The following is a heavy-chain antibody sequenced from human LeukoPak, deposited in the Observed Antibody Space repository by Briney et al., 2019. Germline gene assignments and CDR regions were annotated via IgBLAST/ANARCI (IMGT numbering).Heavy chain of an antibody. J-gene: IGHJ4*02. D-gene: IGHD3-22*01. V-gene: IGHV3-23*01. CDR3: AYDSTGYYYRNIDY. Sequence: GGSLRLSCAASGFTFSSYAMSWVRQAPGKGLEWVSAISASSGSTYYAGSVKGRFTISRDNSKNTLHLQMNSLRAEDTAVYYCAYDSTGYYYRNIDYWGQGTLVTVSS. CDR1: GFTFSSYA. CDR2: ISASSGST.